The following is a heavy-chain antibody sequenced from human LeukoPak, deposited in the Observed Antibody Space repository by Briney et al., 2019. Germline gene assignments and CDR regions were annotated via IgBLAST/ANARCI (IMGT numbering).Heavy chain of an antibody. CDR3: AELGITMIGGV. V-gene: IGHV3-11*04. Sequence: GGSLRLSCAPSGFTFSDYYMSWIRQAPGKGLEWISYISSSGSNIYYADSVKGRFTISRDNAKNSLYLQMNSLRAEDTAVYYCAELGITMIGGVWGKGTTVTISS. CDR2: ISSSGSNI. D-gene: IGHD3-10*02. CDR1: GFTFSDYY. J-gene: IGHJ6*04.